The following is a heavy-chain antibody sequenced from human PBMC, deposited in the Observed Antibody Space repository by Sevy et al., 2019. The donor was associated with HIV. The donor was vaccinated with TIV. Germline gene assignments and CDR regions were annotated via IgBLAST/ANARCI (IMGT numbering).Heavy chain of an antibody. J-gene: IGHJ4*02. D-gene: IGHD3-3*01. CDR1: GYTFAAYY. CDR3: ARGIREKWLLYPDY. CDR2: IYPNSGDT. Sequence: ATVKVSCKTSGYTFAAYYIHWVGQAPGQGLEWLGWIYPNSGDTSYAQKFQGRVTVTRVTSISTVYMELNRLRSDDTVVYYCARGIREKWLLYPDYWGQGTMVTVSS. V-gene: IGHV1-2*02.